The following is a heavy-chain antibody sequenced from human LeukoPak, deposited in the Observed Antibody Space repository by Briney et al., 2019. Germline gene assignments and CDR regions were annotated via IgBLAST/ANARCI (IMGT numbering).Heavy chain of an antibody. CDR1: GFTFSSYG. V-gene: IGHV3-30*02. D-gene: IGHD3-10*01. Sequence: GSLRLSCAASGFTFSSYGMHWVRQAPGKGLEWVAFIEYDGKKLDHADSVKGRLTISRDNSIHTVFLQMNSLGPEDTAVYYCAKQVRGPLMTGFFDHWGQGALVVVSS. CDR3: AKQVRGPLMTGFFDH. J-gene: IGHJ4*02. CDR2: IEYDGKKL.